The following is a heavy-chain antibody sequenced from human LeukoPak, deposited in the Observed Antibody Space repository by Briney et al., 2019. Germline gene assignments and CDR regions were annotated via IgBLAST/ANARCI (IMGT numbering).Heavy chain of an antibody. V-gene: IGHV3-7*04. CDR1: GFTFSSYW. D-gene: IGHD3-16*01. J-gene: IGHJ4*02. CDR2: IKQDGSEK. Sequence: GGSLRLSCAASGFTFSSYWMSWGRQAPGKGLELVANIKQDGSEKYYVDSVKGRFTISRDNANNSLYLQMNSLRAEDTAVYYCARGGNQGYYFDYWGQGTLVTVSS. CDR3: ARGGNQGYYFDY.